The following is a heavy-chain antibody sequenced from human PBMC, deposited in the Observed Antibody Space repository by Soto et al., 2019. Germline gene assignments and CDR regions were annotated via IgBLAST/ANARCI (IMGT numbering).Heavy chain of an antibody. CDR1: GGTFSSYS. CDR2: IIPIFGTA. D-gene: IGHD3-22*01. Sequence: SVKVSCKASGGTFSSYSISWVRQAPGQGLEWMGGIIPIFGTANYAQKFQGRVTITADKSTSTAYMELSSLRSEDTAVYYCARGLYYYDSSGYSPHGWFDPWGQGTLVTVSS. J-gene: IGHJ5*02. CDR3: ARGLYYYDSSGYSPHGWFDP. V-gene: IGHV1-69*06.